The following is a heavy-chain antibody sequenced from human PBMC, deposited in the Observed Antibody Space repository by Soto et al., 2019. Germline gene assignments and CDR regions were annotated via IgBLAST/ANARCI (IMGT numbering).Heavy chain of an antibody. J-gene: IGHJ4*02. D-gene: IGHD3-3*01. Sequence: QVQLVQSGAEVKKPGASVKVSCKASGYTFTSYDINWVRQATGQGLEWMGWMNPNSGNTGYAQKVQGRVTMTRNTSISTAYMELSSLRSEDTAVYYCARGRSYYDFWSGYYSHYFDYWGQGTLVTVSS. CDR2: MNPNSGNT. V-gene: IGHV1-8*01. CDR3: ARGRSYYDFWSGYYSHYFDY. CDR1: GYTFTSYD.